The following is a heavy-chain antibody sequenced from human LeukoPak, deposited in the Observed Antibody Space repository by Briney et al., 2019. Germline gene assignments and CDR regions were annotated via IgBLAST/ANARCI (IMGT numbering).Heavy chain of an antibody. CDR1: GFTFSTST. CDR3: ATEWALAQN. V-gene: IGHV3-21*01. CDR2: LSGSSSYI. Sequence: GGSLRLSCAASGFTFSTSTMSWVRQAPGQGLEWVSSLSGSSSYIYYADSVKGRFTISRDNAKKSLYLQMDSLRAEDTAIYFCATEWALAQNWGQGTLVTVSS. J-gene: IGHJ4*02. D-gene: IGHD1-26*01.